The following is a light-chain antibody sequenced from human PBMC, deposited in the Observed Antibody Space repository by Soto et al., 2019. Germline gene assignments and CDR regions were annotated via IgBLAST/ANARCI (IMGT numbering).Light chain of an antibody. CDR2: EVS. Sequence: QSVLTQPASVSGSPGQSITISCTGTSSDVGGYNYVSWYQHHPGKAPKLMIYEVSNRPSGVSNRFSGSKSGNTASLPISGLQAEDEADYYCSSYTSSSTLQGVFGGGTQLTVL. CDR3: SSYTSSSTLQGV. J-gene: IGLJ2*01. V-gene: IGLV2-14*01. CDR1: SSDVGGYNY.